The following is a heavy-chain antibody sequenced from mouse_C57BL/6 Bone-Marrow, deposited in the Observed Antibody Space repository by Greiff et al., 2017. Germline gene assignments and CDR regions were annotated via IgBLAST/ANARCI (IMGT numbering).Heavy chain of an antibody. CDR2: INPSSGYT. V-gene: IGHV1-7*01. D-gene: IGHD2-3*01. J-gene: IGHJ1*03. CDR3: ARPLGWLLPYFDV. CDR1: GYTFTSYW. Sequence: VKLVESGAELAKPGASVKLSCKASGYTFTSYWMHWVKQRPGQGLEWIGYINPSSGYTKYNQKVKDKATLTADKYSSTAYMQLISLTEEDSAVYYCARPLGWLLPYFDVWGTGTTVTVSS.